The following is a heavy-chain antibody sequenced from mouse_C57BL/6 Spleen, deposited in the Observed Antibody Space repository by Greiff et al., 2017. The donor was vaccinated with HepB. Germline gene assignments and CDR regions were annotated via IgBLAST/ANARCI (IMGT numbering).Heavy chain of an antibody. J-gene: IGHJ2*01. Sequence: VQLQESGPGLVQPSQSLSITCTVSGFSLTSYGVHWVRQSPGKGLEWLGVIWSGGSTDYNAAFISRLSISKDNSKGQVFFKMNSLQADDTAIYYCARIYDGYFDYWGQGTTLTVSS. CDR3: ARIYDGYFDY. CDR1: GFSLTSYG. V-gene: IGHV2-2*01. CDR2: IWSGGST. D-gene: IGHD2-3*01.